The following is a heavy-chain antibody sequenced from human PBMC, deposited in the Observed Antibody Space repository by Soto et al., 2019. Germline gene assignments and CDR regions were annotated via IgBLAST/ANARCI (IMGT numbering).Heavy chain of an antibody. Sequence: SGSMALARAVYGGSFGGYYWSWIRHHPGKGLEWIGEINNGGSSNYNPSLKSRGSMSVGTSNNQFSLKLTSVTAADTAVYYCARGRGDGYNQNWYFDLWGRGTLVTVSS. V-gene: IGHV4-34*01. CDR1: GGSFGGYY. D-gene: IGHD3-10*01. CDR2: INNGGSS. CDR3: ARGRGDGYNQNWYFDL. J-gene: IGHJ2*01.